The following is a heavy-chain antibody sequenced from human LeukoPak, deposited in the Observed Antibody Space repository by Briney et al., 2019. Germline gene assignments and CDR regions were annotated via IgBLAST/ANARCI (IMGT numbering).Heavy chain of an antibody. D-gene: IGHD3-22*01. CDR3: ATRRYYYDSSGYYYGFDY. CDR2: MNPNSGNT. Sequence: ASVKVSCKASGYTSTSYDINWVRQATGQGLEWMGWMNPNSGNTGYAQKFQGRVNMTRNTSISTAYMELSSLRSEDTAVYYCATRRYYYDSSGYYYGFDYWGQGTLVTVSS. J-gene: IGHJ4*02. CDR1: GYTSTSYD. V-gene: IGHV1-8*01.